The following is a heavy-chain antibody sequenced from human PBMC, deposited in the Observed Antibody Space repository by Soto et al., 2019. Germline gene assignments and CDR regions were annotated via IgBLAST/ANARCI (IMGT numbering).Heavy chain of an antibody. Sequence: PSETLSLTCTVSGGSISSYYWGWIRQVPGRGLECIGYIFYIGTTYYNPSLKSRVTISLDTPKNQFSLKLNSVTAADTAVCYCARHQRPIARGGFDIWGQGTLVTVSS. CDR1: GGSISSYY. D-gene: IGHD2-21*01. V-gene: IGHV4-59*01. CDR3: ARHQRPIARGGFDI. J-gene: IGHJ5*02. CDR2: IFYIGTT.